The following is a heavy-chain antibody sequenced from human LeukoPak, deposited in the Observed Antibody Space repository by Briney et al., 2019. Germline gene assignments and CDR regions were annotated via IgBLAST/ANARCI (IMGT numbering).Heavy chain of an antibody. V-gene: IGHV1-69*04. CDR2: IIPILGIA. Sequence: SVKVSCKASGGTFSSYAISWVRQAPGQGLEWMGRIIPILGIANYAQKFQGRVTITADKSTSTAYMELSSLRSEDTAVYYCASMDGGIYAGDYWGQGPLVSVSS. CDR3: ASMDGGIYAGDY. D-gene: IGHD3-16*01. CDR1: GGTFSSYA. J-gene: IGHJ4*02.